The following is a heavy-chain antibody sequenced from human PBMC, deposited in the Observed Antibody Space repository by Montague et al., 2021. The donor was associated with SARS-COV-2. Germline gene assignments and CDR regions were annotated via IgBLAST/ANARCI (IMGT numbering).Heavy chain of an antibody. Sequence: SETLSLTCTVSGGSISSYYYYWIRQPQAKGLELIWYVNYSWSTNYNYSPTGRVTISIDTSKTQFQLKLNSVTAADTDVYDYSRDGLDYGDSSGYSGAGCVHWFDPWGQGTLVTVSS. D-gene: IGHD3-22*01. CDR3: SRDGLDYGDSSGYSGAGCVHWFDP. J-gene: IGHJ5*02. CDR1: GGSISSYY. CDR2: VNYSWST. V-gene: IGHV4-59*01.